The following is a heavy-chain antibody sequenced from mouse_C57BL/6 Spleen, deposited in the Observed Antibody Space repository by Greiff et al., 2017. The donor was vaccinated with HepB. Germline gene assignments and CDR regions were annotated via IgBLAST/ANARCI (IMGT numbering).Heavy chain of an antibody. CDR3: ARKAGDYDEGYFDV. CDR1: GYSFTGYY. D-gene: IGHD2-4*01. Sequence: EVQLKESGPELVKPGASVKISCKASGYSFTGYYMNWVKQSPEKSLEWIGEINPSTGGTTYNQKFKAKATLTVDKSSSTAYMQLKSLTSEDSAVYYCARKAGDYDEGYFDVWGTGTTVTVSS. V-gene: IGHV1-42*01. J-gene: IGHJ1*03. CDR2: INPSTGGT.